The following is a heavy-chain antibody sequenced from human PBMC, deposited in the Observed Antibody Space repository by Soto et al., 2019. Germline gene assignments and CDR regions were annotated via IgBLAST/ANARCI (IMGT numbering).Heavy chain of an antibody. Sequence: SETLSLTCTVSGGSISSYYWSWIRQPPGKGLEWIGYIYYSGSTNYNPSLKSRVTISVDTSKNQFSLKLSSVTAADTAVYYCARGGGATILWRETYYFDYWGQGTLVTVSS. CDR2: IYYSGST. V-gene: IGHV4-59*01. CDR1: GGSISSYY. J-gene: IGHJ4*02. D-gene: IGHD1-26*01. CDR3: ARGGGATILWRETYYFDY.